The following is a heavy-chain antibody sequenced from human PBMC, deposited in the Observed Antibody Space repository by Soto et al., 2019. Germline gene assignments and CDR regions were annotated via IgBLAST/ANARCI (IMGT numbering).Heavy chain of an antibody. CDR1: GGTFSSYA. J-gene: IGHJ6*02. V-gene: IGHV1-69*01. Sequence: QVQLVQSGAEVKKPGSSVKVSCKASGGTFSSYAISWVRQAPGQGLEWMGGIIPIFGTANYAQKFQGRVTMTADESTSTAYMELSSLRSEDTAVYYCARLLGVLTGPSYYSYGMDVWGQGTTVTVSS. CDR2: IIPIFGTA. D-gene: IGHD3-9*01. CDR3: ARLLGVLTGPSYYSYGMDV.